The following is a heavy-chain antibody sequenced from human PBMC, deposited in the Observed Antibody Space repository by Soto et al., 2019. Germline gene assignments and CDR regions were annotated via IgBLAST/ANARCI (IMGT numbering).Heavy chain of an antibody. CDR3: ARVSDTAMVTYYYYGMDV. Sequence: SETLSLTCTVSGVSISSGDYYWSWIRQPPGKGLEWIGYIYYSGSTYYNPSLKSRVTISVDTSKNQFSLKLSSVTAADTAVYYCARVSDTAMVTYYYYGMDVWGQGTTVTVSS. CDR1: GVSISSGDYY. CDR2: IYYSGST. D-gene: IGHD5-18*01. V-gene: IGHV4-30-4*01. J-gene: IGHJ6*02.